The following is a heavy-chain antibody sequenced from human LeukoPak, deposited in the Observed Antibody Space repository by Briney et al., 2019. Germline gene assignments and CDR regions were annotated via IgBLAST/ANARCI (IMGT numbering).Heavy chain of an antibody. D-gene: IGHD7-27*01. V-gene: IGHV1-2*02. CDR1: GYTFTGYY. J-gene: IGHJ6*03. CDR3: ARDVPGDFYYYYMDV. Sequence: ASVKVSCKASGYTFTGYYMHWVRQAPGQGLEWMGWINPNSGGTNYAQKFQGRVTMTRGTSITTAYMELSRLRSDDTAVYFCARDVPGDFYYYYMDVWGKGTRVTVSS. CDR2: INPNSGGT.